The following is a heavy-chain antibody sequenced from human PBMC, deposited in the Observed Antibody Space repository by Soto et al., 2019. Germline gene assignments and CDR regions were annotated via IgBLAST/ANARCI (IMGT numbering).Heavy chain of an antibody. CDR1: GFTASGLTFNLFA. Sequence: GGSLRLSCSASGFTASGLTFNLFAMNWVRQAPGKGLEWVSSISGGGSTYYADSVKGRFTVSRDNSKDTLFLQMNSLRVEDTALYYCAKDARRTGLLGQWVGWGQGTLVTVSS. D-gene: IGHD1-26*01. J-gene: IGHJ4*02. CDR3: AKDARRTGLLGQWVG. CDR2: ISGGGST. V-gene: IGHV3-23*01.